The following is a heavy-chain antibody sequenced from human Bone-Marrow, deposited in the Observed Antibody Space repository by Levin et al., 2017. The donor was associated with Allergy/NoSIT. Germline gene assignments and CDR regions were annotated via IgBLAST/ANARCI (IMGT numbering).Heavy chain of an antibody. Sequence: PSETLSLTCNVSGGSVSSGSYYWSWIRQPPGKGLEWIGYIYYTGSTDYNPSLKSRVAISIDPWKNQLSLKLRSVTAADTAVYYCARAPAESSGWVGEYYFDYWGQGTLVTGSS. V-gene: IGHV4-61*01. J-gene: IGHJ4*02. CDR2: IYYTGST. CDR3: ARAPAESSGWVGEYYFDY. D-gene: IGHD6-19*01. CDR1: GGSVSSGSYY.